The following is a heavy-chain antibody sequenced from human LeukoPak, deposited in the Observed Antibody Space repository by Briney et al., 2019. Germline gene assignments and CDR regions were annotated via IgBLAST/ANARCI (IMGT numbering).Heavy chain of an antibody. Sequence: PGRSLRLSCAASGFSFSSYAMDWVREGPGKGREWVALVSYDGGSKYNADPVKGGITISRDNPKNTLHLQMNSLRTEDTAVYYCARVKGGIAAAGNFFDYWGQGTLVTVSS. D-gene: IGHD6-13*01. J-gene: IGHJ4*02. CDR2: VSYDGGSK. V-gene: IGHV3-30-3*01. CDR3: ARVKGGIAAAGNFFDY. CDR1: GFSFSSYA.